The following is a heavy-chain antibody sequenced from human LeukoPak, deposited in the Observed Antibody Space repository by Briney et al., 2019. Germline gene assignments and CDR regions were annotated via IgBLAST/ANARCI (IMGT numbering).Heavy chain of an antibody. CDR1: GFTFSSYG. CDR2: ISYDGSNK. CDR3: AKGGIFWSGYYSEVHYGMDV. D-gene: IGHD3-3*01. J-gene: IGHJ6*02. V-gene: IGHV3-30*18. Sequence: GRSLRLSCAASGFTFSSYGMHWVRQAPGKGLEWVAVISYDGSNKYYADSVKGRFTISRDNSKNTLYLQMNSLRAEDTAVYYCAKGGIFWSGYYSEVHYGMDVWGQGTTVTVSS.